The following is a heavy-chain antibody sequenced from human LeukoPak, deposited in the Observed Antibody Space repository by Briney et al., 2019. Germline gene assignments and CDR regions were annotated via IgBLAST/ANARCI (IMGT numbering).Heavy chain of an antibody. V-gene: IGHV3-21*01. CDR2: ISSSSSYV. D-gene: IGHD5-24*01. Sequence: PGGSLRLSCAASGFTFSSYSMNWVRQAPGKGLEWVSSISSSSSYVYYADSVKGRFTISRDNAKNSLYLQMNSLRAEDTAVYYCARLRDGYTDFDYWGQGTLVTVSS. CDR3: ARLRDGYTDFDY. CDR1: GFTFSSYS. J-gene: IGHJ4*02.